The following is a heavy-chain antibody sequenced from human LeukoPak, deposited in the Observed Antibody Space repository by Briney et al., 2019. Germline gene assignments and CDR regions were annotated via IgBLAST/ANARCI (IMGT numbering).Heavy chain of an antibody. J-gene: IGHJ4*02. CDR1: GFTFSSYW. V-gene: IGHV3-7*01. D-gene: IGHD2-21*02. CDR3: AREICGSDCYSTFDY. CDR2: IKQDGSEK. Sequence: RGSLRLSCAASGFTFSSYWMSWVRQAPGKGLEWVANIKQDGSEKYYVDSVKGRFTISRDNAKNSLYLQMNSLRAEDTAVYYCAREICGSDCYSTFDYWGQGALVTVSS.